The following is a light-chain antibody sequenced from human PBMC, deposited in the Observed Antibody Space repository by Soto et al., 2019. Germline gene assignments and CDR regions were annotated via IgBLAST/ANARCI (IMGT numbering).Light chain of an antibody. CDR1: SSDVGGYNY. CDR3: SSYAASNNLGV. CDR2: EVS. V-gene: IGLV2-8*01. Sequence: QSVLTQPPSAYGSPVQSVTISCIGTSSDVGGYNYVSWYQQHPGKAPKLMIYEVSKRPSGVPDLFSGSKSGNTASLTVSGLQAEDEADYYCSSYAASNNLGVFGGGTKLTVL. J-gene: IGLJ2*01.